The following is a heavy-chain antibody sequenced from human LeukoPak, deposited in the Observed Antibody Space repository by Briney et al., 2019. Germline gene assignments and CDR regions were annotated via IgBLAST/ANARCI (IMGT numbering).Heavy chain of an antibody. CDR1: GYSISSGYY. Sequence: SETLSLTCTVSGYSISSGYYWGWIRQPPGKGLEWIGSIYHSGRTYYNPSLKSRVTISVDTSKNQFSLKLSSVTAADTAVYYCARRLSSGPSNDAFDIWGQGTMVTVSS. V-gene: IGHV4-38-2*02. D-gene: IGHD6-19*01. CDR3: ARRLSSGPSNDAFDI. CDR2: IYHSGRT. J-gene: IGHJ3*02.